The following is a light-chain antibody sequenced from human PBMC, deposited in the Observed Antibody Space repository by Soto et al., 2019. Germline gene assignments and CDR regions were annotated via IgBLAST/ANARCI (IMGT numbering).Light chain of an antibody. CDR1: QSVSSNY. J-gene: IGKJ5*01. CDR2: GAS. Sequence: EIVLTQTPGTLSLSPGERATLSCRASQSVSSNYLAWYQQKPGQAPRLLIYGASSRATGSPDRFRGSGSGTDFTLTISRLEPEDFAVYYCQQYGSSPFTFGQGTRLEIK. V-gene: IGKV3-20*01. CDR3: QQYGSSPFT.